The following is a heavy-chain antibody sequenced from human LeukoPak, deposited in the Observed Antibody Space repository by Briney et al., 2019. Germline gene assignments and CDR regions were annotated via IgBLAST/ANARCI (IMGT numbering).Heavy chain of an antibody. CDR1: GFTFSSYW. D-gene: IGHD5-24*01. V-gene: IGHV3-7*01. Sequence: GGSLRLSCAASGFTFSSYWVSWVRQAPGKGLEWVANIKQDGSEKYYVDSVKGRFTISRDNAKNSLYLQMNSLRAEDTAVYYCARDLLDGYSIAAYYFDYWGQGTLVTVSS. CDR3: ARDLLDGYSIAAYYFDY. J-gene: IGHJ4*02. CDR2: IKQDGSEK.